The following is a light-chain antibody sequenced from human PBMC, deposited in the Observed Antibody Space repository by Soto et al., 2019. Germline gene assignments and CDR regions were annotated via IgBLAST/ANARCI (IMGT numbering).Light chain of an antibody. CDR3: QQYGSSPRGT. V-gene: IGKV3-20*01. Sequence: EIVLTQSPGTLSLSPGERATLSCRASQRVSSSYLAWYQQKPGQAPRLLIYGASSRATGIPDRFSGSGSGTDFTLTISRLEPEDLAVYYCQQYGSSPRGTFGQGTKLEIK. J-gene: IGKJ2*01. CDR1: QRVSSSY. CDR2: GAS.